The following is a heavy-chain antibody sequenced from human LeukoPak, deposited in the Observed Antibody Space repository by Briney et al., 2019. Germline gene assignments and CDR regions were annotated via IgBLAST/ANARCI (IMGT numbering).Heavy chain of an antibody. J-gene: IGHJ6*02. CDR3: ARQPSLRVDYYYGMDV. CDR1: GASISTTNYY. CDR2: IYNTGNT. D-gene: IGHD2-8*02. V-gene: IGHV4-39*01. Sequence: SQTLSLTCTVSGASISTTNYYWGWVRQSPGKGLEWIGAIYNTGNTYFNPSLQSRVSISVDTSTNQFTLKLDSMTAADTAVYYCARQPSLRVDYYYGMDVWGQGTTVIVSS.